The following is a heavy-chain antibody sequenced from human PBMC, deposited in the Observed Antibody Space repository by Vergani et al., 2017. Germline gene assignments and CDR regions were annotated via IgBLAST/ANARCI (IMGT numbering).Heavy chain of an antibody. Sequence: QVQLQESGPGLVKPSQTLSLTCTVSGGSISSYYWSWIRQPAGTGLEWIGRIYTSGSTNYNPSLKSRVTMSVDTSKNQFSLKLSSVAAADTAVYYLARMGRGSPPYFDYWGQGTLVTVSS. CDR2: IYTSGST. D-gene: IGHD1-26*01. CDR1: GGSISSYY. V-gene: IGHV4-4*07. CDR3: ARMGRGSPPYFDY. J-gene: IGHJ4*02.